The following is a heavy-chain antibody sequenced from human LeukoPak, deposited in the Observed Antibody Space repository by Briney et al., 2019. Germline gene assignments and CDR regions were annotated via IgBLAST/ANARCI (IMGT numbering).Heavy chain of an antibody. CDR3: AKDAQRGFDYSNSLDY. D-gene: IGHD4-11*01. Sequence: GGSLRLSCSASGFTFSHYGMHWVRQAPGTGLEWVAVIWSDASDEYYANSVKGRFTISRDNFKNSLYLQMNSLRAEDTAVYYCAKDAQRGFDYSNSLDYWGQGTRVTVSS. CDR2: IWSDASDE. CDR1: GFTFSHYG. V-gene: IGHV3-33*06. J-gene: IGHJ4*02.